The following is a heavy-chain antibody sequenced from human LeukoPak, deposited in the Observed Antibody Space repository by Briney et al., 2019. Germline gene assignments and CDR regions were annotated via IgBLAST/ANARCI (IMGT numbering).Heavy chain of an antibody. CDR3: AKSSYYDSSGYYREYYFDY. J-gene: IGHJ4*02. D-gene: IGHD3-22*01. CDR1: GFSFNNCA. V-gene: IGHV3-23*01. Sequence: PGGSLRLSCAASGFSFNNCAMSWVRQAPGKGLEWVSSLSGSGGSTQYADSVKGRFSISRDNSKNTLFLQMNGLRAEDTAVYYCAKSSYYDSSGYYREYYFDYWGQGMLVTVSS. CDR2: LSGSGGST.